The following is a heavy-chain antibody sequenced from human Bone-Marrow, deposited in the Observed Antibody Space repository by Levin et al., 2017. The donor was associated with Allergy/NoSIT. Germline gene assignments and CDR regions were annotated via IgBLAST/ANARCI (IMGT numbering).Heavy chain of an antibody. J-gene: IGHJ6*03. Sequence: ASVKVSCKASGYTFTGYYMHWVRQAPGQGLEWMGRINPNSGGTNYAQKFQGRVTMTRDTSISTAYMELSRLRSDDTAVYYCARGRVTRYYYYYYMDVWGKGTTVTVSS. CDR3: ARGRVTRYYYYYYMDV. V-gene: IGHV1-2*06. D-gene: IGHD3-10*01. CDR1: GYTFTGYY. CDR2: INPNSGGT.